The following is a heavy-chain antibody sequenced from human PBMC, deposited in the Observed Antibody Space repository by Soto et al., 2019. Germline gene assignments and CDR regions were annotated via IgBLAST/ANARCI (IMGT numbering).Heavy chain of an antibody. CDR3: ARADYYGSSGYHLDY. V-gene: IGHV1-46*01. D-gene: IGHD3-22*01. CDR1: GYPFTNFY. Sequence: QVQVAQSGAEVKRPGASVKVSCWASGYPFTNFYIHWVRQAPGQGLEWMGIINPSGGSTAYAQKFLGRVTMTRDTSTSTVYMEVSSLRFEDTAVYYCARADYYGSSGYHLDYWGQGTLVTVSS. J-gene: IGHJ4*02. CDR2: INPSGGST.